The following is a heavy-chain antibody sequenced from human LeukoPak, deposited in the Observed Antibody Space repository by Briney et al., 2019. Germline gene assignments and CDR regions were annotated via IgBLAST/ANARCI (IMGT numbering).Heavy chain of an antibody. V-gene: IGHV3-7*01. CDR2: IKQDGSEQ. D-gene: IGHD3-22*01. J-gene: IGHJ4*02. Sequence: GGSLRLSCVASEITFSAFWMSWVRQAPGKGLEWVATIKQDGSEQHFVDSVKGRFTISRDNAKNSLYLQMNSLRAEDTAVYYCASPGYDSSGYSHWGQGTLVTVSS. CDR1: EITFSAFW. CDR3: ASPGYDSSGYSH.